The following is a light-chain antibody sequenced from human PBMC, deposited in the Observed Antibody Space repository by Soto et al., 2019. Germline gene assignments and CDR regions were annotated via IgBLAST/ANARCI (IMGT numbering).Light chain of an antibody. Sequence: IVMTESPSTLSVSPWEGATRSCMASQGIGDTLAWYQQKPGQTPRLLIYDTSIRATGVPARFSGSRSGAEFTLTISSLQSEDFAVYYCQHYVNWPLTFGGGTKVDI. CDR3: QHYVNWPLT. CDR2: DTS. J-gene: IGKJ4*01. CDR1: QGIGDT. V-gene: IGKV3-15*01.